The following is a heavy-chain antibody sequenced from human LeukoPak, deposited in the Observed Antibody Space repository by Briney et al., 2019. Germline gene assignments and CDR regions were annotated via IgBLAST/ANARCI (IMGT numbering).Heavy chain of an antibody. CDR2: ISGSGGST. CDR1: GFTFSSYA. Sequence: PGGSLRLSCAASGFTFSSYAMSWVRQAPGKGLEWVSAISGSGGSTYYADSVKGRFTISRDNSKNTLYLQMNSLRAEDTAVYYCAKAISSGWSPGGFDYWGQGTLVTVSS. J-gene: IGHJ4*02. D-gene: IGHD6-19*01. CDR3: AKAISSGWSPGGFDY. V-gene: IGHV3-23*01.